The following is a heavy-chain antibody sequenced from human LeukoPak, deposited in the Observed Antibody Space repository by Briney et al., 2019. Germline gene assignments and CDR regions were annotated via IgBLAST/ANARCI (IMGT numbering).Heavy chain of an antibody. J-gene: IGHJ4*02. CDR1: GYTFTSYG. Sequence: GASVKVSCKASGYTFTSYGISWVRQAPGQGLEWMGWISAYNGNTNYAHKLQGRVTMTTDTSTSTAYMELRSLRSDDTAVYYCARGGSPHSSSSWYVPFDYWGQGTLVTVSS. D-gene: IGHD6-13*01. CDR3: ARGGSPHSSSSWYVPFDY. V-gene: IGHV1-18*01. CDR2: ISAYNGNT.